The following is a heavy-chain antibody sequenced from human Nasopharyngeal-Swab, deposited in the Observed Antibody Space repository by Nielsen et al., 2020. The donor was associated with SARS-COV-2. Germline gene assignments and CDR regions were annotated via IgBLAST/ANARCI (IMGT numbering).Heavy chain of an antibody. Sequence: WVRQAPGQGLEWMGWISAYNGNTNYAQKLQGRVTMTTDTSTSTAYMELRSLRSDDTAVYYCARRRYCTNGVCYGHNDAFDTWGQGTRVTVSS. D-gene: IGHD2-8*01. CDR3: ARRRYCTNGVCYGHNDAFDT. CDR2: ISAYNGNT. J-gene: IGHJ3*02. V-gene: IGHV1-18*01.